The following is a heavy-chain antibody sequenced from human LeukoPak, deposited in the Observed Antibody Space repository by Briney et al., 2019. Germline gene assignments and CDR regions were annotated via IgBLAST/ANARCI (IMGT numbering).Heavy chain of an antibody. CDR3: AKEGAYPIITYDS. J-gene: IGHJ5*01. CDR2: IKRDGNEK. D-gene: IGHD3-10*01. V-gene: IGHV3-7*01. Sequence: GGSLRLSCAASGFTFSSYWMNWVRQAPGKGLEWVANIKRDGNEKNYVDSVKGRFSISRDNAKNSLYLQMDGLRAEDTAVYYCAKEGAYPIITYDSWGQGALVTVSS. CDR1: GFTFSSYW.